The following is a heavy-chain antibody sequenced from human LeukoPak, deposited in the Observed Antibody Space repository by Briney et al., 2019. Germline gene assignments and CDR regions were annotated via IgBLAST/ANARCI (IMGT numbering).Heavy chain of an antibody. V-gene: IGHV4-31*03. CDR3: AGGRNIAPFDL. CDR2: IYYSGST. J-gene: IGHJ2*01. CDR1: GGSISSGGYY. D-gene: IGHD2/OR15-2a*01. Sequence: PSETLSLTCTVSGGSISSGGYYWSWIRQHPGKGLEWIGYIYYSGSTYYNPSLKSRVTISVDTSKNQFSLKLSSVTAADTAVYYCAGGRNIAPFDLWGRGTLVTASS.